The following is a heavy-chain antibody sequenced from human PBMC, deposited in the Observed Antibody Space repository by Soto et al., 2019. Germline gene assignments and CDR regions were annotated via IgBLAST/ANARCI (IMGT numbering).Heavy chain of an antibody. D-gene: IGHD3-3*01. J-gene: IGHJ6*02. Sequence: SVKVSCKASGFTFTSSAVQWVRQARGQRLEWIGWIVVGSGSTNYAQKFRERVTITRDMSTSTAYMELSSLRSEDTAVYYCAAPGSGYYYYYYGMDVWGQGTTVTVSS. CDR2: IVVGSGST. CDR1: GFTFTSSA. V-gene: IGHV1-58*01. CDR3: AAPGSGYYYYYYGMDV.